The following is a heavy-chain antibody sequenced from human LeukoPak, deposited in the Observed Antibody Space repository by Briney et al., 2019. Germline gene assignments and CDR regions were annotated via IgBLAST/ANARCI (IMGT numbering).Heavy chain of an antibody. CDR1: GGSISSYY. J-gene: IGHJ4*02. CDR2: ISTSGST. D-gene: IGHD3-22*01. V-gene: IGHV4-4*07. CDR3: ARVRYSDSSVLTRKRSYYFDY. Sequence: KPSETLSLTCTVSGGSISSYYWSWIRQPAGKGLESVGHISTSGSTNYNPSLKSRVTMSVDTSKNQFSLKLSSVTAADTAVYYCARVRYSDSSVLTRKRSYYFDYWGQGTLVTVSS.